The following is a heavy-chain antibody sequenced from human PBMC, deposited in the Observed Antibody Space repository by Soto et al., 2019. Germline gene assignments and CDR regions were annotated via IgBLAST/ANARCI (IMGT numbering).Heavy chain of an antibody. V-gene: IGHV3-30*18. D-gene: IGHD4-17*01. J-gene: IGHJ6*02. CDR1: GFTFSSYG. CDR2: ISYDGSNK. CDR3: AKVLSVGDYGRLYYYYGMDV. Sequence: GGSLRLSCAASGFTFSSYGMHWVRQAPGKGLEWVAVISYDGSNKYYADSVKGRFTISRDNSKNTLYLQMNSLRAEDTAVYYCAKVLSVGDYGRLYYYYGMDVWGQGTTVTVSS.